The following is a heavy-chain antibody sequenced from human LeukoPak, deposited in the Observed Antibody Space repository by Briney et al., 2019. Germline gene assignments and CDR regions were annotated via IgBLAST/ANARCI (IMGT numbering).Heavy chain of an antibody. CDR3: GSAGLTYGSGSYFVY. V-gene: IGHV3-20*04. J-gene: IGHJ4*02. CDR1: GFPFDDYG. CDR2: INWNGGST. D-gene: IGHD3-10*01. Sequence: GGSLRLSCAASGFPFDDYGMTWVRQAPGKGLEWVSGINWNGGSTGYADSVKGRFTISRDNAKNSLYLQMNSLRAEDTALYYCGSAGLTYGSGSYFVYWGQGTLVTVSS.